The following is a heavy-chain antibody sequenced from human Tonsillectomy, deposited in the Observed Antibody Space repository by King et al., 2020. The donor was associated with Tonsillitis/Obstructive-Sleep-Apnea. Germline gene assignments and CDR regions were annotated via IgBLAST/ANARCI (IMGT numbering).Heavy chain of an antibody. D-gene: IGHD3-3*01. V-gene: IGHV4-34*01. Sequence: HVQLQQWGAGLLKPSETLSLSCAVYGGSFSTYYWSWIRQPPEKGLEWIGEINHSGNANYNPSLKSRVTISVDTSKNQFSLRLNSVTAADTAVYYCARCMEQDFWSGNYSDAFDIWGQGTMVTVSS. CDR2: INHSGNA. J-gene: IGHJ3*02. CDR1: GGSFSTYY. CDR3: ARCMEQDFWSGNYSDAFDI.